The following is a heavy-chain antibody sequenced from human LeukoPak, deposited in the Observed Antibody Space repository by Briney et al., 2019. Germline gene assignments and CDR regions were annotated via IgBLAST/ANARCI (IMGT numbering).Heavy chain of an antibody. CDR3: ARVNLNAFDI. CDR1: EYTFSGYS. V-gene: IGHV1-2*02. Sequence: RASVKVSCKDSEYTFSGYSMHWVRQAHGQGPEWMGWINPNGGATNYAQKFQGRVTMTRDTSISTAYMELSRLRSDDTAVYYCARVNLNAFDIWGQVVIVFVSS. CDR2: INPNGGAT. J-gene: IGHJ3*02.